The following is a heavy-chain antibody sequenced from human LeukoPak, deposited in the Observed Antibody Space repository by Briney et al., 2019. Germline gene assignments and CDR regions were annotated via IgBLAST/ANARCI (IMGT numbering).Heavy chain of an antibody. CDR2: IYYSGST. CDR1: GFTFSSYSMN. D-gene: IGHD1-1*01. V-gene: IGHV4-39*01. Sequence: GSLRLSCAASGFTFSSYSMNWVRQPPGKGLEWIGSIYYSGSTYYNPSLKSRVTISVDTSKNQFSLKMSSVTAADTAVYYCARHVMSTGWYFDLWGRGTLVPVSS. J-gene: IGHJ2*01. CDR3: ARHVMSTGWYFDL.